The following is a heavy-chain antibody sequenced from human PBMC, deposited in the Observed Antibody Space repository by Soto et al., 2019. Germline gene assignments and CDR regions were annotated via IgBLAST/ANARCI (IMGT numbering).Heavy chain of an antibody. V-gene: IGHV2-5*02. CDR1: GFSLSSIGVG. CDR3: AHTIVVVPTAHNPFDV. J-gene: IGHJ3*01. CDR2: LYWDDDK. D-gene: IGHD2-2*01. Sequence: QITLKESGPTLVKPTQTLTLTCTFSGFSLSSIGVGVGWIRQPPGKALEWLGILYWDDDKHYSPSLKSRISIAKDTSKDQVVLTLTNMDPVDTASYYCAHTIVVVPTAHNPFDVWAQGTMVTVSS.